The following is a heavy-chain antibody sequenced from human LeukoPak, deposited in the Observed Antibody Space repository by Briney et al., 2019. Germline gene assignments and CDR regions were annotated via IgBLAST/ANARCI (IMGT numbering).Heavy chain of an antibody. CDR2: INPNSGGT. J-gene: IGHJ3*02. D-gene: IGHD3-22*01. V-gene: IGHV1-2*02. CDR1: GYAFTGYS. CDR3: ARDSRNYYDSRGGGDDAFDI. Sequence: GASVKVSCKASGYAFTGYSIHWVRQAPGQGLEWMGRINPNSGGTNYAQKFQGRVTMTRDTSISTAYMELSRLRSDDTAVYYCARDSRNYYDSRGGGDDAFDIWGQGTMVTVSS.